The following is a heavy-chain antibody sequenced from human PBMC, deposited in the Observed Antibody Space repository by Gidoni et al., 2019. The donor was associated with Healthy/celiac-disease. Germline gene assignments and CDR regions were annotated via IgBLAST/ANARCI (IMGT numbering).Heavy chain of an antibody. Sequence: EVQLVESGGGLVKPGRSLRLSCTASGFTFGDYTMSWFRQAPGKGLEWVGFIRSKAYGGTTEYAASVKGRFTISRDDSKSIDYLQMNSLKTEDTSVYYCIRGLQQLVPQPLYGMDVWGQGTTVTVSS. V-gene: IGHV3-49*05. CDR2: IRSKAYGGTT. J-gene: IGHJ6*02. CDR1: GFTFGDYT. D-gene: IGHD6-13*01. CDR3: IRGLQQLVPQPLYGMDV.